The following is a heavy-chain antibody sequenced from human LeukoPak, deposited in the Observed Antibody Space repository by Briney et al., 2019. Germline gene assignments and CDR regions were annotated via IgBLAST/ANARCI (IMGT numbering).Heavy chain of an antibody. CDR2: IYWNEDN. Sequence: TLSLTCTVSGGSISSYYWSWIRQPPGKALEWLALIYWNEDNRYSPSLKSRLTITKDTSKNRVILTMTNMDPVDTATYYCAHLPYYDFWSGYPFLDYWGPGTLVTVSS. J-gene: IGHJ4*02. D-gene: IGHD3-3*01. V-gene: IGHV2-5*01. CDR1: GGSISSYYW. CDR3: AHLPYYDFWSGYPFLDY.